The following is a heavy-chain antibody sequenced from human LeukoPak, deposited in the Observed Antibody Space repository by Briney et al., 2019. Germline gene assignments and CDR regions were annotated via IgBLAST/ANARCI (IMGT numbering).Heavy chain of an antibody. CDR3: ARMALGGCELIGFDS. V-gene: IGHV1-2*02. Sequence: ASVKVSCKASGYTFTDYFIHWVRQAPGQGLEWMGWINPNIGDASYAQKFQDRVTMTRDRSINTAYMELSRLTSDDTAVYYCARMALGGCELIGFDSWGQGTLVTVSS. D-gene: IGHD2-21*01. CDR2: INPNIGDA. J-gene: IGHJ5*01. CDR1: GYTFTDYF.